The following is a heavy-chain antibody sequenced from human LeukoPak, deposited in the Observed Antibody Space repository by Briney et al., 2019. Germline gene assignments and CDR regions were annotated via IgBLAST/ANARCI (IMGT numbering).Heavy chain of an antibody. D-gene: IGHD2-15*01. Sequence: GGSLRLSCAASGFTFSSYAVSWVRQAPGKGLEWFSAISGSGGSTYYADSVKGWFTISRDNSKNTLYLQMNSLRAEDTAVYYCAKDRVVVVVAATPVGWFDPWGQGTLVTVSS. J-gene: IGHJ5*02. CDR2: ISGSGGST. V-gene: IGHV3-23*01. CDR3: AKDRVVVVVAATPVGWFDP. CDR1: GFTFSSYA.